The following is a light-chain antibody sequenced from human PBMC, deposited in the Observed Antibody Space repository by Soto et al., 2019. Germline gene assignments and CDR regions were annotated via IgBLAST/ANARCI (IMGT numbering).Light chain of an antibody. Sequence: QSALTQPASVSGSPGQSITISCTGTSSDVGSYNLVSWYQQHPGKAPKLMIYEGSKRPSGVSNRFSGSKSGYTASLTISGLQAEDEADYYCCSYAGSSTFYYVFGTGTKVTVL. CDR3: CSYAGSSTFYYV. CDR2: EGS. V-gene: IGLV2-23*01. CDR1: SSDVGSYNL. J-gene: IGLJ1*01.